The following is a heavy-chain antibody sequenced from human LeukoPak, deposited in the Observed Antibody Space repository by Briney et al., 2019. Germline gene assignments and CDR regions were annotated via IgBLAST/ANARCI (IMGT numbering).Heavy chain of an antibody. CDR1: GFTFDDYG. V-gene: IGHV3-20*01. CDR3: ARVRNYYYGMDV. Sequence: PGGSLRLSCAAPGFTFDDYGMGWVRQAPGKGLEWVSGINWNGGSTGYADSVKGRFTISRDNAKNSLYLQMNSLRAEDTALYHCARVRNYYYGMDVWGQGTTVTVSS. CDR2: INWNGGST. J-gene: IGHJ6*02.